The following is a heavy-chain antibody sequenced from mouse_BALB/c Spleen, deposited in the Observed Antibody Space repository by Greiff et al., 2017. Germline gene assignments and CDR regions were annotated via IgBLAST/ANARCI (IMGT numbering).Heavy chain of an antibody. CDR2: ISDGGIYT. V-gene: IGHV5-4*02. J-gene: IGHJ2*01. Sequence: EVQLQESGGGLVKPGGSLKLSCAASGFTFSDYYMYWVRQTPEKRLEWVATISDGGIYTYYPDSVKGRFTISRDNAKNNLYLQMSSLKSEDTAMYYCAREAYYGLDYWGQGTTLTVSS. CDR1: GFTFSDYY. D-gene: IGHD1-1*01. CDR3: AREAYYGLDY.